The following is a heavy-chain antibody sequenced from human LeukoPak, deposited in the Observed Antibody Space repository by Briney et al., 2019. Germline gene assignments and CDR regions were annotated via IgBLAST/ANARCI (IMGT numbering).Heavy chain of an antibody. V-gene: IGHV4-39*07. Sequence: PSETLSLTCTVSGGSISSSSYYWGWIRQPPGKGLEWIGSIYYSGSTYYNPSLKSRVTISVDTSKNQFSLKLSSVTAADTAVYYCARDRYYDSSLNWFDPWGQGTLVTVSS. D-gene: IGHD3-22*01. CDR3: ARDRYYDSSLNWFDP. J-gene: IGHJ5*02. CDR1: GGSISSSSYY. CDR2: IYYSGST.